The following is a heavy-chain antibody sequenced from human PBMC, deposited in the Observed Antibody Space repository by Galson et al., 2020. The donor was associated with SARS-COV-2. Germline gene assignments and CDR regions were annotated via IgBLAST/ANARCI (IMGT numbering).Heavy chain of an antibody. D-gene: IGHD3-3*01. Sequence: ETSETLSLTCTVSGASIKTYYWHWIRQSPGKGLEWIGNVYHSGSTNYNPSLKSRVMISVDTSKNQVSLKMSSVTAADTAVYYCARHFGVVRDYYYFYGVDLLGQGTTVTVSS. V-gene: IGHV4-59*08. J-gene: IGHJ6*02. CDR1: GASIKTYY. CDR3: ARHFGVVRDYYYFYGVDL. CDR2: VYHSGST.